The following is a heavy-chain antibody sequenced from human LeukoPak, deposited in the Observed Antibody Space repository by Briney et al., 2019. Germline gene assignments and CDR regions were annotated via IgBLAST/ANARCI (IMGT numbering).Heavy chain of an antibody. J-gene: IGHJ3*02. V-gene: IGHV1-2*04. CDR3: ARGTTNLDYYDSSTRTDDAFDI. CDR1: GYTFTGYY. Sequence: GASVKVSCKASGYTFTGYYMHWVRQAPGQGLEWMGWINPNSGGTNYAQKFEGWVTMTRDTSISTAYMELSRLRSDDTAVYYCARGTTNLDYYDSSTRTDDAFDIWGQGTMVTVSS. CDR2: INPNSGGT. D-gene: IGHD3-22*01.